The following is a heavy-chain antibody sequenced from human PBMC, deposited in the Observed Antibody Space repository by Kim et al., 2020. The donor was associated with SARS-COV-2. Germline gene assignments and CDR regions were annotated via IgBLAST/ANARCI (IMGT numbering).Heavy chain of an antibody. CDR1: GGSISSSSYY. J-gene: IGHJ4*02. V-gene: IGHV4-39*01. CDR3: ARRLSDPTEPGLWFGEGYFDY. D-gene: IGHD3-10*01. Sequence: SETLSLTCTVSGGSISSSSYYWGWIRQPPGKGLEWIGSIYYSGSTYYNPSLKSRVTISVDTSKNQFSLKLSSVTAADTAVYYCARRLSDPTEPGLWFGEGYFDYWGQGTLVTVSS. CDR2: IYYSGST.